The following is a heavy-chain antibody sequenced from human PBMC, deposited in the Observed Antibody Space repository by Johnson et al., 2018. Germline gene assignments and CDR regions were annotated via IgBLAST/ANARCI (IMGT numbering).Heavy chain of an antibody. CDR1: GFIFSNYA. CDR3: AKSSLRPRDFDSVRWYCDYDCGMDV. D-gene: IGHD2-15*01. CDR2: ITGSGAGT. Sequence: VQLVESGGGLVQPGESLRLSCAASGFIFSNYAMAWVRQAPGMGLECVSTITGSGAGTYYADSVKGRFTISRDNSKNTFYLQMNSLRAEATAFYYFAKSSLRPRDFDSVRWYCDYDCGMDVWGQGTTVTVSS. V-gene: IGHV3-23*04. J-gene: IGHJ6*02.